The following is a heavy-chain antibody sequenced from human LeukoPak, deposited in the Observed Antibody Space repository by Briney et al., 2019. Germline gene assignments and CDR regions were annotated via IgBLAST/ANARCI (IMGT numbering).Heavy chain of an antibody. Sequence: SVKVSCKASGGTFSSYAISWVRQAPGQGLEWMGGIIPIFGTANYAQKFQGRVTITADESTSTAYMELSSLRSEDTAVYYCARVSGYCSSTSCPNWFDPWGQGTLVTVSS. CDR1: GGTFSSYA. V-gene: IGHV1-69*13. J-gene: IGHJ5*02. CDR2: IIPIFGTA. CDR3: ARVSGYCSSTSCPNWFDP. D-gene: IGHD2-2*01.